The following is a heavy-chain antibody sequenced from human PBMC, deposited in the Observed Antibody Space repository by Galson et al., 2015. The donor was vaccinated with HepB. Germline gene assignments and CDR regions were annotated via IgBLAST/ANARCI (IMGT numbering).Heavy chain of an antibody. CDR1: GFTVSSNY. D-gene: IGHD3-22*01. V-gene: IGHV3-66*01. J-gene: IGHJ3*02. CDR2: IYSGGST. CDR3: AKKSNPKYYYDSSGYSDAFDI. Sequence: SLRLSCAASGFTVSSNYMSWVRQAPGKGLEWVSVIYSGGSTYYADSVKGRFTISRDNSKNTLYLQMNSLRAEDTAVYYCAKKSNPKYYYDSSGYSDAFDIWGQGTMVTVSS.